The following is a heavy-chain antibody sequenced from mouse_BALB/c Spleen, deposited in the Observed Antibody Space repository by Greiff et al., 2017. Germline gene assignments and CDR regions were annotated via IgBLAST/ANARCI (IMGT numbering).Heavy chain of an antibody. D-gene: IGHD5-1*01. Sequence: EVKVVESGGGLVKPGGSLKLSCAASGFTFSSYTMSWVRQTPEKRLEWVATISSGGGNTYYPDSVKGRFTISRDNAKNNLYLQMSSLRSEDTALYYCARGTYLFYYAMDYWGQGTSVTVSS. CDR3: ARGTYLFYYAMDY. V-gene: IGHV5-9*03. CDR1: GFTFSSYT. CDR2: ISSGGGNT. J-gene: IGHJ4*01.